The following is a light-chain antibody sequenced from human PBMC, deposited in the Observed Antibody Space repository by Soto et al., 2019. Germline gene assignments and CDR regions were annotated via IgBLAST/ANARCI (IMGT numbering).Light chain of an antibody. Sequence: QSVLTQPPSASGTPGQRVTISCSGSSSNIGANTVNWYQQLPGTAPKLLISKNDQRPSGVPDRFSGSKSGTSASLAISGLQSEDDADYYCAAWDDSLYGRVFGSGTKLTVL. CDR3: AAWDDSLYGRV. CDR1: SSNIGANT. V-gene: IGLV1-44*01. CDR2: KND. J-gene: IGLJ1*01.